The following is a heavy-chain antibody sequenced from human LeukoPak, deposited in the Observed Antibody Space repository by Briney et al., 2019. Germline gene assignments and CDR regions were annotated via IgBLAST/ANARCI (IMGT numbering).Heavy chain of an antibody. Sequence: GGSLRLSCAASGFDFSSNWMHWVRHAPGQGLVWVSRIKGDGISTNYADSVKGRFTISRDIAKNTLYLQMNSLRAEDTGVHYCAKDHYWSIDYWGRGTLVTVSS. D-gene: IGHD3-3*01. CDR3: AKDHYWSIDY. CDR2: IKGDGIST. J-gene: IGHJ4*02. CDR1: GFDFSSNW. V-gene: IGHV3-74*01.